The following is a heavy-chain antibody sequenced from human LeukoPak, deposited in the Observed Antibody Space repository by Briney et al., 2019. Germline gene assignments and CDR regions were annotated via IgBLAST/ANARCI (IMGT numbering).Heavy chain of an antibody. V-gene: IGHV3-30-3*01. Sequence: GRSLRLSCAASGFTFSSYAMHWVRQAPGKGLEWVAVISYDGSNKYYADSVKGRFTISRDNSKNTLYLQMNSLRADDTAVYYCARVFWGATRSPFDYWGQGTLVTVSS. D-gene: IGHD1-26*01. J-gene: IGHJ4*02. CDR3: ARVFWGATRSPFDY. CDR2: ISYDGSNK. CDR1: GFTFSSYA.